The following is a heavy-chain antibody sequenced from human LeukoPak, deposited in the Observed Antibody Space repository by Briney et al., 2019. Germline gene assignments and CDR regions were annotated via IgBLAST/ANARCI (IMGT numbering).Heavy chain of an antibody. CDR2: INHSGST. J-gene: IGHJ4*02. V-gene: IGHV4-34*01. D-gene: IGHD5-12*01. CDR1: GGSFSGYY. CDR3: ASQRGYSGYPFDY. Sequence: SETLSLTCAVYGGSFSGYYWSWIRQPPGKGLEWIGEINHSGSTNYNPSLKSRVTISVDTSKNQFSLKLSSVTAADTAVYYCASQRGYSGYPFDYWGQGTLVTVSS.